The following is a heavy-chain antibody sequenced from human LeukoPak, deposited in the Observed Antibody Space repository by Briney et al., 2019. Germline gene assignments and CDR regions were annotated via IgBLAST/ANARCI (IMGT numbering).Heavy chain of an antibody. J-gene: IGHJ5*02. V-gene: IGHV4-59*08. CDR2: IDHSGTT. D-gene: IGHD3-16*01. CDR1: GGSISIYY. CDR3: AGHLGQMRFDP. Sequence: SETLSLTCTVSGGSISIYYWSWIRQPPGRGLEWIGYIDHSGTTNYNPSLKSRVTISVDTSKNQFSLRVSSVTAADTAVYYCAGHLGQMRFDPWGQGTLVTVSS.